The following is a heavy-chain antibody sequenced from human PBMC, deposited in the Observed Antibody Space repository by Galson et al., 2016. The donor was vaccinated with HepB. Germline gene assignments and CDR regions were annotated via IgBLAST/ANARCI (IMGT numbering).Heavy chain of an antibody. CDR2: IKQEGSEK. CDR3: ARDSSAYYYDSSGPFDY. CDR1: GFIFSSYW. J-gene: IGHJ4*02. V-gene: IGHV3-7*01. Sequence: SLRLSCAGSGFIFSSYWMSWVRQAPGKGLEWVANIKQEGSEKFYVDSLKGRFTISRDNAKNTLFLQMNSLRAEDTAVYYCARDSSAYYYDSSGPFDYWGQGTLVTVSS. D-gene: IGHD3-22*01.